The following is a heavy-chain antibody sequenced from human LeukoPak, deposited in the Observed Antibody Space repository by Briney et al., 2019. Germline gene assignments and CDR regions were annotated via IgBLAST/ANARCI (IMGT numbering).Heavy chain of an antibody. CDR1: GFTFSSYS. Sequence: PGGSLRLSCAASGFTFSSYSMSWVRQAPGKGLEWVSYISSSSSTIYYADSVKGRFTISRDNAKNSLYLQMNSLRAEDTAVYYCARDSADYGDYGIFDYWGQGTLVTVSS. CDR3: ARDSADYGDYGIFDY. J-gene: IGHJ4*02. V-gene: IGHV3-48*01. D-gene: IGHD4-17*01. CDR2: ISSSSSTI.